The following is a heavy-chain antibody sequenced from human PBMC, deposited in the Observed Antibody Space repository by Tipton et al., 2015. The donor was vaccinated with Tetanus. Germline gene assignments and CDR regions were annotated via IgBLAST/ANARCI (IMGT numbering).Heavy chain of an antibody. D-gene: IGHD2-8*01. J-gene: IGHJ3*01. CDR1: GDSMTRYY. CDR2: IFASGST. V-gene: IGHV4-4*08. CDR3: ARRSYCTSTRCFDAFDL. Sequence: LVKPSATLSLTCTVSGDSMTRYYWSWIRQPPGKGLEWISYIFASGSTNYNPALRSRVTISMDTSKNQISLNLTSVTAADTAVYFCARRSYCTSTRCFDAFDLWGPGTRVTVSS.